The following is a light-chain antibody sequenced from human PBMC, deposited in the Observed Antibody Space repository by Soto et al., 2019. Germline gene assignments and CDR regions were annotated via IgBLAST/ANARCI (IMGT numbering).Light chain of an antibody. CDR1: QSVRSN. J-gene: IGKJ5*01. CDR2: GAS. Sequence: EIVITQSPATLSVSPGESSTLSCRASQSVRSNLAWYQQKPGQAPRLLIYGASTRATGIPARFSGSGSGTEFTLTISSLQSEDFAVYYCQHYNNWPLFGQGTRLEIK. V-gene: IGKV3-15*01. CDR3: QHYNNWPL.